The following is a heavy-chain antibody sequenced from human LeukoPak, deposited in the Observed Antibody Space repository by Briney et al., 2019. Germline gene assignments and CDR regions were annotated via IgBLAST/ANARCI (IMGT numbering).Heavy chain of an antibody. Sequence: GGSLRLSCAASGFTFSSYAMHWVRQAPGKGLEWVAVISYDGSNKYYADSVKGRFTISRDNSKNTLYLQMNSLRAEDTALYFCARHSGLGGFFFDYWGQGSLVTVSS. CDR2: ISYDGSNK. CDR3: ARHSGLGGFFFDY. CDR1: GFTFSSYA. V-gene: IGHV3-30-3*01. J-gene: IGHJ4*02. D-gene: IGHD1-26*01.